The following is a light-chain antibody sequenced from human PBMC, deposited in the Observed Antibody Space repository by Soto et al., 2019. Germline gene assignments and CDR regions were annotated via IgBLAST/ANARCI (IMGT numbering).Light chain of an antibody. CDR3: QHYYSTPPT. V-gene: IGKV4-1*01. CDR1: QSVLYSSNNKNY. CDR2: WAS. Sequence: DIVLTQSPDCLAVSLGERATINCKSSQSVLYSSNNKNYLAWYQQKPGQPPKLLIYWASTRESGVPDRFSGSGSGTDFTPTISSLQAEDVAVYYCQHYYSTPPTFGQGTKVDIK. J-gene: IGKJ1*01.